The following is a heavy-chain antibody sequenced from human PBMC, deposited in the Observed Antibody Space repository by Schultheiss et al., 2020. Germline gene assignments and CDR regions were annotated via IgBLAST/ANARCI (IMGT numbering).Heavy chain of an antibody. J-gene: IGHJ4*02. D-gene: IGHD3-22*01. CDR2: ISGSGGST. V-gene: IGHV3-43*02. CDR1: GFTFDNYA. CDR3: AKAHYYDTQGYFDY. Sequence: GGSLRLSCAASGFTFDNYAMHWVRQVPGKGLEWVSAISGSGGSTYYADSVKGRFTISRDNAKNSLYLQMNSLRAEDTALYYCAKAHYYDTQGYFDYWGQGTLVTVSS.